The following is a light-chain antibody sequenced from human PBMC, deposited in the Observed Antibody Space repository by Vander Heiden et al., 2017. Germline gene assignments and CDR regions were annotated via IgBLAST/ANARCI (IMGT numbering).Light chain of an antibody. CDR1: QSISSW. CDR3: RQYNSYSLT. CDR2: DAS. J-gene: IGKJ4*01. Sequence: TESTSTRSASVGERVTITCRASQSISSWLAWYQQKPGKAPKLLIYDASSLESGVPSRFSSSGAGTEFTLTISSLQPDDFATYYCRQYNSYSLTFGGGTKVEIK. V-gene: IGKV1-5*01.